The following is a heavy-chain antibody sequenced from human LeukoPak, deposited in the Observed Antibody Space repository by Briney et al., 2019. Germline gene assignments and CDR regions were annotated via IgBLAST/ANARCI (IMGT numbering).Heavy chain of an antibody. Sequence: GGSLRLSCAASGFTFSSFDMHWVRQPTGQGLEGVSTIGTASDTYYPGSVEGLFTHSRDNAKNSLYLQMNSLTAGYTAVYYCARGPPRGKYYYMDVWGKGTTVTVSS. V-gene: IGHV3-13*01. J-gene: IGHJ6*03. CDR1: GFTFSSFD. D-gene: IGHD1-1*01. CDR3: ARGPPRGKYYYMDV. CDR2: IGTASDT.